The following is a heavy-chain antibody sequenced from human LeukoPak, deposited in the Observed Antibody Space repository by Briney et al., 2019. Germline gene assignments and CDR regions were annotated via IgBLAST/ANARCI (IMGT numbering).Heavy chain of an antibody. CDR2: ISYDGSNK. D-gene: IGHD5-18*01. Sequence: GGSLRLSCAASGFTFSSHGMHWVRQAPGKGLEWVAVISYDGSNKYYADSVKGRFTISRDHSKNTLYLQMNSLRAEDTAVYYCAKPVVDTAIGDAFDIWGQGTMVTVSS. J-gene: IGHJ3*02. CDR3: AKPVVDTAIGDAFDI. V-gene: IGHV3-30*18. CDR1: GFTFSSHG.